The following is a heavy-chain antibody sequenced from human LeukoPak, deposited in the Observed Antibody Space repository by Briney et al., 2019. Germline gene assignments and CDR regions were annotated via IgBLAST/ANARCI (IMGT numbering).Heavy chain of an antibody. V-gene: IGHV2-70*01. J-gene: IGHJ4*02. D-gene: IGHD3-10*01. CDR3: ARAYGSGSYYDYFDY. CDR2: IDWDNDR. CDR1: GFSLSTSAMC. Sequence: SGPTLVNPTQTLTLTCTFSGFSLSTSAMCGSWIRQPPGKALERLVQIDWDNDRHYNTSLKTRLTISKDTSTNQVVLTMPNMDPVETATYYCARAYGSGSYYDYFDYWGQGTLVTVSS.